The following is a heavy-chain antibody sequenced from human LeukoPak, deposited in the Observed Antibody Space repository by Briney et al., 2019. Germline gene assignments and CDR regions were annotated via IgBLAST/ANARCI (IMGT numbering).Heavy chain of an antibody. CDR3: ARDQYCSSFACSFDY. CDR1: GDSVSSVSVA. V-gene: IGHV6-1*01. J-gene: IGHJ4*02. D-gene: IGHD2-2*01. Sequence: SQTLSLTCAISGDSVSSVSVASNWIRQSPSRGLEWLGRTYYRSQWYHEYAGSVKSRITINPDTSKNQFSLRLSSVTPEDTAVYYCARDQYCSSFACSFDYWGQGTLVTGSS. CDR2: TYYRSQWYH.